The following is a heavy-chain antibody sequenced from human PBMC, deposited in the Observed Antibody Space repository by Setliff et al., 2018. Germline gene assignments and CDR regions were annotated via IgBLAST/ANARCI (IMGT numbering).Heavy chain of an antibody. V-gene: IGHV3-30*03. Sequence: RLSCAASGFSFSSYAIHWVRQAPGKGLEWLTVISSDAMIKLYADSVKGRFTVSRDNSNNTVYLHLSSPRPEDTAVYYCARVSGYDTTGYSLLYWGQGTLVTVSS. CDR3: ARVSGYDTTGYSLLY. CDR2: ISSDAMIK. J-gene: IGHJ4*02. CDR1: GFSFSSYA. D-gene: IGHD3-22*01.